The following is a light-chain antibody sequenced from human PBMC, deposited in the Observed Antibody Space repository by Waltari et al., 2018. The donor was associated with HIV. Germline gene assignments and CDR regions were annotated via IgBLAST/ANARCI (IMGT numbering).Light chain of an antibody. Sequence: QSALTQPASVSGSPGQSITISCTGTSSDVGGYKSVSCDQHLPGKAPKLMIYEVTNRPSGVSDRFSGSKSGNTASLTISGLQAEDEADYYCSSYTTDSTLVFGAGTKLTVL. CDR3: SSYTTDSTLV. V-gene: IGLV2-14*01. J-gene: IGLJ3*02. CDR1: SSDVGGYKS. CDR2: EVT.